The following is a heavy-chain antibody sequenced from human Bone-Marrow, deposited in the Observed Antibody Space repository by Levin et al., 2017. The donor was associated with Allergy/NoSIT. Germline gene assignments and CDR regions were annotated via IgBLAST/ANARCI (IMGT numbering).Heavy chain of an antibody. V-gene: IGHV4-59*01. CDR1: GGSISSYY. Sequence: SETLSLTCTVSGGSISSYYWSWIRQPPGKGLEWIGYIYYSGSTNYNPSLKSRVTISVDTSKNQFSLKLSSVTAADTAVYYCASGPMVQGVIIDYYYMDVWGKGTTVTVSS. CDR3: ASGPMVQGVIIDYYYMDV. J-gene: IGHJ6*03. D-gene: IGHD3-10*01. CDR2: IYYSGST.